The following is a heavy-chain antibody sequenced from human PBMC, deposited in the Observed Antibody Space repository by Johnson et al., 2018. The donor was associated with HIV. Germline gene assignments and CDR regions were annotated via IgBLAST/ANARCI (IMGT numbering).Heavy chain of an antibody. D-gene: IGHD1-26*01. CDR1: GLTVSINY. CDR3: AKDRVGATSPQAQNAFDI. Sequence: VQLVESGGGLIQPGGSLRLSCAASGLTVSINYMSWVRQPPGKGLEWVSAISGSGGSTYYADSVKGRFTISRDHAKNSLYLQMNSLRAEDTAVYYCAKDRVGATSPQAQNAFDIWGQGTMVTVSS. CDR2: SGSGGST. V-gene: IGHV3-53*01. J-gene: IGHJ3*02.